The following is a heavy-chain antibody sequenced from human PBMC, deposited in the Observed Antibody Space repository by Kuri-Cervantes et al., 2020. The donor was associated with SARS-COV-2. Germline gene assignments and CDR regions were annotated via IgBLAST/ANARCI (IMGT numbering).Heavy chain of an antibody. CDR2: IWYDGSNK. D-gene: IGHD3-10*01. J-gene: IGHJ3*02. V-gene: IGHV3-33*06. CDR1: GFTFSSYG. Sequence: GGSLRLSCAASGFTFSSYGMHWVRQAPGKGLEWVAVIWYDGSNKYYADSVKGRFTISRDNSKNTLYLQMNSLRAEDTAVYYCAKEKYYYGSGSYAFDIWAQGTMVTVSS. CDR3: AKEKYYYGSGSYAFDI.